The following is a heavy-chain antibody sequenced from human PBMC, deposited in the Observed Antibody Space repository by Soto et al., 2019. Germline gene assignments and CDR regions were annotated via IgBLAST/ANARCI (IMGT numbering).Heavy chain of an antibody. CDR1: GYSFTSYW. CDR2: IYPGDSDT. J-gene: IGHJ6*02. CDR3: ARPHMVRGVISNGMDV. V-gene: IGHV5-51*01. D-gene: IGHD3-10*01. Sequence: PGESLKISCKGSGYSFTSYWIGWVRQMPGKGLEWMGIIYPGDSDTRYSPSFQGQVTISADKSISTAYPQWSSLKASDTAMYYCARPHMVRGVISNGMDVWGQGTTVTVSS.